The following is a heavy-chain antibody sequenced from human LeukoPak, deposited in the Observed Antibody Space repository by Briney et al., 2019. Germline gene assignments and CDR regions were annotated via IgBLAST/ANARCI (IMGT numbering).Heavy chain of an antibody. J-gene: IGHJ4*02. CDR2: IYSGGST. D-gene: IGHD5-24*01. CDR1: GFTVSSNY. Sequence: GGSLRLSCAVSGFTVSSNYMSWVRQAPGKGLERVSVIYSGGSTYYADSVKGRFTISRDNSKNTLYLQMNSLRAEDTAVYYCARLEMATIFDYWGQGTLVTVSS. CDR3: ARLEMATIFDY. V-gene: IGHV3-53*01.